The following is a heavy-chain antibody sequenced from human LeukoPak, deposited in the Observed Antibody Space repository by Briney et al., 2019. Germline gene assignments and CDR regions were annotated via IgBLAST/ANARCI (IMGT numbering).Heavy chain of an antibody. CDR1: GFTFSFYA. CDR3: AKSNSLEWGGYYFDY. Sequence: GGSLRLSCAASGFTFSFYAMSWVRQAPGKGLEWVSGISWNSGSIGYADSVKGRFTISRDNAKNSLYLQMNSLRAEDMALYYCAKSNSLEWGGYYFDYWGQGTLVTVSS. V-gene: IGHV3-9*03. J-gene: IGHJ4*02. D-gene: IGHD3-3*01. CDR2: ISWNSGSI.